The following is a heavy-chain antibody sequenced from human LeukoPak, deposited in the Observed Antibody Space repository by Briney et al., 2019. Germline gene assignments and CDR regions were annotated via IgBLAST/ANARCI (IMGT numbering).Heavy chain of an antibody. V-gene: IGHV4-34*01. CDR2: INHSGST. J-gene: IGHJ6*02. CDR1: GGSFSGYY. Sequence: SETLSLTCAVYGGSFSGYYWSWIRQPPGKGLEWIGEINHSGSTNYNPSLKSRVTISVDTSKNQFSLKLSSVTAADTAVYYCARPTEQWLVRLWREGYYYYGMDVWGQGTTVTVSS. CDR3: ARPTEQWLVRLWREGYYYYGMDV. D-gene: IGHD6-19*01.